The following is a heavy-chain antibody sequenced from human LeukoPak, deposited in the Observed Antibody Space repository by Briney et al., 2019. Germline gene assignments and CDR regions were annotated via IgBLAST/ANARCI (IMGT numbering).Heavy chain of an antibody. D-gene: IGHD3-9*01. CDR2: IYSGGST. V-gene: IGHV3-66*01. Sequence: GGSLRLSCAASGFTVSSNYMSWVRQAPGKGLEWVSVIYSGGSTYYADSVKGRFTISRDKSKNTLYLQMNSLRAEDTAVYYCARGASTRYFDSIGAFDIWGQGTMVTVSS. CDR1: GFTVSSNY. J-gene: IGHJ3*02. CDR3: ARGASTRYFDSIGAFDI.